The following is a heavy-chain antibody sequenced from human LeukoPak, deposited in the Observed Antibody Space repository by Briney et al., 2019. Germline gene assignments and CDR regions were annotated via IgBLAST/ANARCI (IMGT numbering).Heavy chain of an antibody. V-gene: IGHV1-18*01. D-gene: IGHD6-13*01. CDR2: ISAYNGNT. CDR1: GYTFTSYG. Sequence: ASVKVSCKASGYTFTSYGISWVRQAPGQGLEWMGWISAYNGNTNYAQKLQGRVTMTTDTSTSTAYMELRSLRSDDTAVYYCARKAAAGRQGYYHYMDVWGKGTTVTVSS. J-gene: IGHJ6*03. CDR3: ARKAAAGRQGYYHYMDV.